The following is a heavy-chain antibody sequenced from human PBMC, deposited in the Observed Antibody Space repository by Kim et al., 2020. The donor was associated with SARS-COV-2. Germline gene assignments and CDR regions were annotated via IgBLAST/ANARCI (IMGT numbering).Heavy chain of an antibody. J-gene: IGHJ3*02. CDR1: GFSFSDSA. CDR3: TRGPGTTLAFWDAYD. CDR2: IRSKANSYAK. V-gene: IGHV3-73*01. Sequence: GGSLRLSCAASGFSFSDSAMHWVRQASGKGLEWVGRIRSKANSYAKTYAASVQGRFTISRDDSKHAAYLQMNSLKTEDTAVYYCTRGPGTTLAFWDAYD. D-gene: IGHD1-1*01.